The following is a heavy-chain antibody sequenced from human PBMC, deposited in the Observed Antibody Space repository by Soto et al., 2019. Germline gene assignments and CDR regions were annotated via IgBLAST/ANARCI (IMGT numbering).Heavy chain of an antibody. CDR3: ARLHYYDSSGYYYFDY. V-gene: IGHV1-3*01. CDR1: GYTFTSYA. Sequence: GASVKVSCKASGYTFTSYAMHWVRQAPGQRLEWMGWINAGNGNTKYSQKFQGRVTITRDTSASTAYMELSSLRSEDTAVYYCARLHYYDSSGYYYFDYWGQGTLVTVSS. J-gene: IGHJ4*02. CDR2: INAGNGNT. D-gene: IGHD3-22*01.